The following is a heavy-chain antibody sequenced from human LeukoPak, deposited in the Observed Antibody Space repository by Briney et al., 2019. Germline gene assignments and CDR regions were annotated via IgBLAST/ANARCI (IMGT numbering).Heavy chain of an antibody. CDR3: ARDSPYDYVWGTYRRSSYFDS. CDR1: GLTFRNYA. D-gene: IGHD3-16*02. V-gene: IGHV3-30*14. J-gene: IGHJ4*02. CDR2: ISYDGSNK. Sequence: PGGSLRLSCAASGLTFRNYAMHWVRQAPGKGLEWVAVISYDGSNKHHADSVKGRFTISRDNSENTLYLQMNSLRGDDSAVYFCARDSPYDYVWGTYRRSSYFDSWGQGTLVTVSS.